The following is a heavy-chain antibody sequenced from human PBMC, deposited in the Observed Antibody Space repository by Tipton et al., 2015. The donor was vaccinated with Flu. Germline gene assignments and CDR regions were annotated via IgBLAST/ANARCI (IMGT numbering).Heavy chain of an antibody. J-gene: IGHJ3*02. CDR3: ARAIGFCDTTTGAEAYDI. V-gene: IGHV4-39*07. D-gene: IGHD1-14*01. CDR1: GGSISSRTYY. CDR2: IYYSGTP. Sequence: TLSLTCTVSGGSISSRTYYWGWIRQPPGKGLQYIGNIYYSGTPYYNPSLGTRVTISLDTPNNQFSLRLTSVTAAVTAVYYCARAIGFCDTTTGAEAYDIWGQGTMVTVSS.